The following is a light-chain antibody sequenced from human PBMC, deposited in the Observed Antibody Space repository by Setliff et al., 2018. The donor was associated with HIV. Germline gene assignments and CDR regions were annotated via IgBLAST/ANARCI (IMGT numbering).Light chain of an antibody. Sequence: QSALAQPASVSGSPGQSITISCTGTSSDVGNYNLVSWYQQHPGKAPKLMVYEVTKRPSGISNRFSGSKSGNTASLTISGLLAEDEADYYFCSYAGSRTFYVFGTGTKVTVL. CDR3: CSYAGSRTFYV. CDR1: SSDVGNYNL. J-gene: IGLJ1*01. V-gene: IGLV2-23*02. CDR2: EVT.